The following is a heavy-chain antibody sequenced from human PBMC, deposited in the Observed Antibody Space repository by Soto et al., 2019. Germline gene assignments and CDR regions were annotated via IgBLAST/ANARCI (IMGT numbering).Heavy chain of an antibody. CDR1: GFTFDDYA. CDR3: AKDWYYYGSGSPIYYYYYMDV. V-gene: IGHV3-9*01. CDR2: ISWNSGSI. Sequence: GGSLRLSCAASGFTFDDYAMHWVRQAPGKGLEWVSGISWNSGSIGYADSVKGRFTISRDNAKNSLYLQMNSLRAEDTALYYCAKDWYYYGSGSPIYYYYYMDVWGKGTTVTVSS. D-gene: IGHD3-10*01. J-gene: IGHJ6*03.